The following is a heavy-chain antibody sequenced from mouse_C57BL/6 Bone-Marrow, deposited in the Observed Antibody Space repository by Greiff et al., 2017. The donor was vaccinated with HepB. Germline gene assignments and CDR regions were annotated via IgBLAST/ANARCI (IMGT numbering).Heavy chain of an antibody. CDR2: IDPETGGT. D-gene: IGHD2-1*01. CDR1: GYTFTDYE. V-gene: IGHV1-15*01. CDR3: TRSSGNYSFDY. J-gene: IGHJ2*01. Sequence: QVQLKESGAELVRPGASVTLSCKASGYTFTDYEMHWVKQTPVHGLEWIGAIDPETGGTAYNQKFKGKAILTADKSSSTAYMELRSLTSEDSAVYYCTRSSGNYSFDYWGQGTTLTVSS.